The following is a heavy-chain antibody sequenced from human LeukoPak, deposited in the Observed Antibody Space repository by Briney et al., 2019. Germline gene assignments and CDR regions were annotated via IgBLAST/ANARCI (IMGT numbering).Heavy chain of an antibody. CDR2: INPNSGDT. D-gene: IGHD2-15*01. Sequence: ASVKVSCKASGYTFTDYYMHWVRQAPGQGLEWMGWINPNSGDTNSAQKFRGRVTMTRDTSITTAYMELSSLRSDDTAVYYCARRQSATLMFWGQGTLVTVSS. CDR1: GYTFTDYY. J-gene: IGHJ4*02. CDR3: ARRQSATLMF. V-gene: IGHV1-2*02.